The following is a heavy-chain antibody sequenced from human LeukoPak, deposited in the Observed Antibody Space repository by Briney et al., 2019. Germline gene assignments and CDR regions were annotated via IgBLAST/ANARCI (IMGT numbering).Heavy chain of an antibody. Sequence: PGGSLRLSCAVSGFTFSDYYMSWIRQAPGKGLEWVSYISSSSSYTNYADSVKGRFTISRDNSKNSLYLQMNSLRAEDTAVYYCARGPSSQYLVHHVAFDIWGQGTMVTVSS. CDR2: ISSSSSYT. CDR3: ARGPSSQYLVHHVAFDI. J-gene: IGHJ3*02. CDR1: GFTFSDYY. D-gene: IGHD6-13*01. V-gene: IGHV3-11*05.